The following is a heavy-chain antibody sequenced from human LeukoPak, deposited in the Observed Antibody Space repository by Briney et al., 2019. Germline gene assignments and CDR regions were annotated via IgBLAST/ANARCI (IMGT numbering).Heavy chain of an antibody. CDR2: ISGSGGST. D-gene: IGHD3-22*01. Sequence: GGSLRLSCAASGFTFSSYAMSWVRQAPGKGLEWVSAISGSGGSTYYADSVKGRFTISRDNSKNTLYPQMNSLRAEDTAVYYCAKDEGSSGCKNWGQGTLVTVSS. CDR1: GFTFSSYA. CDR3: AKDEGSSGCKN. J-gene: IGHJ4*02. V-gene: IGHV3-23*01.